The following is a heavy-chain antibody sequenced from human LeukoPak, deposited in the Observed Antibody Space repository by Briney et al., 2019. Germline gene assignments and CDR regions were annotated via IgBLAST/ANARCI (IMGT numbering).Heavy chain of an antibody. CDR2: MNNDGRVI. CDR1: GFTFNDYW. V-gene: IGHV3-74*01. CDR3: ARGWLVRGFDY. J-gene: IGHJ4*02. Sequence: GGSLRLSCTVSGFTFNDYWMHWVRQAPGKGLVWVSRMNNDGRVISYADSVKGRFTISRDNAKNTLYLQMNSLRAEDTAVYYCARGWLVRGFDYWGQGTLVTVSS. D-gene: IGHD6-19*01.